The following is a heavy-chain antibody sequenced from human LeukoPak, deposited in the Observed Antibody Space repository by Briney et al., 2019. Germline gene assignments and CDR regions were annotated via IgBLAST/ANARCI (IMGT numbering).Heavy chain of an antibody. V-gene: IGHV3-23*01. CDR2: ISGSGGST. J-gene: IGHJ4*02. D-gene: IGHD1-26*01. CDR1: GFTFSSYA. Sequence: GGTLRLSCAASGFTFSSYAMSWVRQAPGKGLEWISTISGSGGSTYYVDSVKGRFTISRDNSKNTLYLQMNSLRAEDTAVYYCARGSGSYWDYWGQGTLVTVSS. CDR3: ARGSGSYWDY.